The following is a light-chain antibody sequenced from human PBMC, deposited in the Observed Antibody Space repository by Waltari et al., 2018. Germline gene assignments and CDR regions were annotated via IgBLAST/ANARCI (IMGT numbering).Light chain of an antibody. CDR2: KVF. J-gene: IGKJ1*01. CDR3: MQATQWPLT. CDR1: QSLVHSDGKTY. Sequence: DVVMTQSPLSLPVTLGQSATISCRSSQSLVHSDGKTYLNWFQQRPGQSPRRLIYKVFNRDSGVPDRFSGSGSGTDFTPKISRVEAEDVGTYYCMQATQWPLTFGQGTKVEIK. V-gene: IGKV2-30*02.